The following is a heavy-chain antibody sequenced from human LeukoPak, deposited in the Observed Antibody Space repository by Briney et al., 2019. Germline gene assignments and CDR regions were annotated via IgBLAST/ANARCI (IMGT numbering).Heavy chain of an antibody. D-gene: IGHD3-3*01. J-gene: IGHJ6*03. CDR2: INPNSGGT. Sequence: GASVKVSCKASGYTFSAYYIHWVRQAPGQGLEWMGWINPNSGGTNYAQKFQGRVTMTRDTSISTAYMELSRLRSDDTAVYYCARANDFWSGYYYYYMDVWGKGTTVTVSS. CDR3: ARANDFWSGYYYYYMDV. V-gene: IGHV1-2*02. CDR1: GYTFSAYY.